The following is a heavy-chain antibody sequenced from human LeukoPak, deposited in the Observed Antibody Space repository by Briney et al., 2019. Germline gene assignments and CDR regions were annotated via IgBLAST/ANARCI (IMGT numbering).Heavy chain of an antibody. CDR2: IDWDDDK. CDR3: ARSGIVGATSDAFDI. D-gene: IGHD1-26*01. CDR1: GFSRSTRGMC. Sequence: SGPSLVKPTQTLTLTCTFSGFSRSTRGMCVSWIRQPSGKALEWLTRIDWDDDKYYSTSLKTRLTISKDTSKNQVVLTMTNMDPVDTATYYCARSGIVGATSDAFDIWGQGTMVTVSS. J-gene: IGHJ3*02. V-gene: IGHV2-70*11.